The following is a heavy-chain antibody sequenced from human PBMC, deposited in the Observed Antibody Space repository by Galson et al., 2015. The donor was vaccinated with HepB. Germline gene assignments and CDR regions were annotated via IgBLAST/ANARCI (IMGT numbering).Heavy chain of an antibody. V-gene: IGHV3-74*01. Sequence: SLRLSCAASGFTFSSYWMHWVRQAPGKGLVWVSRINSDGSSTSYADSVKGRFTISRDNAKNTLYLQMNSLRAEDTAVYYCARVRDDHMTTVTYFDYWGQGTLVTVSS. CDR3: ARVRDDHMTTVTYFDY. D-gene: IGHD4-17*01. CDR2: INSDGSST. CDR1: GFTFSSYW. J-gene: IGHJ4*02.